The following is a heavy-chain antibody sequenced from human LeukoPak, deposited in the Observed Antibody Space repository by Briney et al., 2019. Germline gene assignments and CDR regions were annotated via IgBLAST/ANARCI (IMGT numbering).Heavy chain of an antibody. Sequence: PWDTLSPTRAVYCGSFSVYYWSWIRHPPGGGLEWIGEINQSRITNSNPSPKSRVTISVDTSKNQFSPKLSSVTAADTAVYYCARDSSHTDWGQGKLVTASS. CDR3: ARDSSHTD. J-gene: IGHJ4*02. D-gene: IGHD6-19*01. CDR2: INQSRIT. V-gene: IGHV4-34*01. CDR1: CGSFSVYY.